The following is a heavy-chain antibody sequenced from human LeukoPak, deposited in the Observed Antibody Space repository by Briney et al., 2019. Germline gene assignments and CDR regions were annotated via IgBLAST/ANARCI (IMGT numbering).Heavy chain of an antibody. Sequence: GASVKVSCKASGGTFSSYAISWVRQAPGQGLEWMGGIIPIFGTANYAQKFQGRVTITADESTSTAYMELSSLRSEDTAVYCCARGLSWGSVAFDIWGQGTMVTVSS. CDR1: GGTFSSYA. J-gene: IGHJ3*02. CDR2: IIPIFGTA. D-gene: IGHD7-27*01. V-gene: IGHV1-69*13. CDR3: ARGLSWGSVAFDI.